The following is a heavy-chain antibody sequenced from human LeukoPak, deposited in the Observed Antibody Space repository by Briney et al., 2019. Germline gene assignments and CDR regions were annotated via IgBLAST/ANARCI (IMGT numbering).Heavy chain of an antibody. CDR3: ARATRGIAAAGYFDY. CDR1: GYRFTSYW. V-gene: IGHV5-51*01. CDR2: IYPGDSDT. Sequence: GESLKISFKGSGYRFTSYWIGWGRPMPGKGVEWMGIIYPGDSDTRYSPSFQGQVTISADKSISTAYLQWSSLKASDTAMYYCARATRGIAAAGYFDYWGQGTLVTVSS. D-gene: IGHD6-13*01. J-gene: IGHJ4*02.